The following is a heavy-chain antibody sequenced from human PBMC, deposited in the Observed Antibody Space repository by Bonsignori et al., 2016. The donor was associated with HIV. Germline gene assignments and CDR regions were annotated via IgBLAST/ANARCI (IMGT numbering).Heavy chain of an antibody. CDR1: GGSISSRTHY. J-gene: IGHJ4*02. Sequence: QLELHESGPGLVKPSETLSLTCNVSGGSISSRTHYWGWIPPVPQGKGLEWIGSVYYNGRTSYNPSLKSRVTISVDTSKNRFSLKLTSVTAADTAVYTCAKTRDMVAYGYFDYWGRGSPGHRL. D-gene: IGHD5-12*01. CDR2: VYYNGRT. V-gene: IGHV4-39*01. CDR3: AKTRDMVAYGYFDY.